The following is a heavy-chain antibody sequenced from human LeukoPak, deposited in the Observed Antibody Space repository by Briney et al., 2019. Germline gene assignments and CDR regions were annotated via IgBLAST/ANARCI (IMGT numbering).Heavy chain of an antibody. Sequence: PGGSLRLSCAASGFSFSSYAMTWARQAPVRGLEWVSAISGDGTRTYYADSVKGRFTISRDNSKNTLYLQMNSLRAEDTAVYYCAKYAPPTTVVTRYFDYWGQGTLVTVSS. J-gene: IGHJ4*02. CDR3: AKYAPPTTVVTRYFDY. CDR1: GFSFSSYA. CDR2: ISGDGTRT. V-gene: IGHV3-23*01. D-gene: IGHD4-23*01.